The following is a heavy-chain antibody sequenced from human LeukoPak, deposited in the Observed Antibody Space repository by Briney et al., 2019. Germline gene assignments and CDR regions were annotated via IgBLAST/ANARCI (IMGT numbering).Heavy chain of an antibody. CDR3: ARVGRDDCGGDCYLNYAFDI. V-gene: IGHV4-39*01. Sequence: SETLSLTCTVSGGSISSSSYYWGWIRQPPGKGLEWIGTIYYSGSTYYNPSLKSRVTISVDTSKSQFSLKLSSVTAADTAVYYCARVGRDDCGGDCYLNYAFDIWGQGTMVTVSS. CDR2: IYYSGST. D-gene: IGHD2-21*02. J-gene: IGHJ3*02. CDR1: GGSISSSSYY.